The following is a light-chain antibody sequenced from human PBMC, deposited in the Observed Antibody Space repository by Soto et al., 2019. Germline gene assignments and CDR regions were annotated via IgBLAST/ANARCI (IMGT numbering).Light chain of an antibody. Sequence: DIQMTQSRSTVSASVGDRVTITCRASQDISRVLGWYQQKPGNAPKILIFAASSLQSGVPSRFSGSGSGTDFTLTISNLQPEDFATYYCQQAYSFPITFGQGTRLEI. CDR3: QQAYSFPIT. J-gene: IGKJ5*01. CDR1: QDISRV. CDR2: AAS. V-gene: IGKV1-12*01.